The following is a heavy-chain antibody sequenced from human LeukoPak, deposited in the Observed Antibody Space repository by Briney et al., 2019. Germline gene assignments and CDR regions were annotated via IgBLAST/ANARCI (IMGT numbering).Heavy chain of an antibody. Sequence: SETLSLTCSVSGGSMSSYYWSWIRQPPGKGLEWIGDIYYSGSTNYNPSLKSRLTISVDTSKNQFSLKLSSVTAADTAVYYCARDSGLQNFDYWGQGTLVTVSS. V-gene: IGHV4-59*12. CDR1: GGSMSSYY. D-gene: IGHD1-26*01. J-gene: IGHJ4*02. CDR2: IYYSGST. CDR3: ARDSGLQNFDY.